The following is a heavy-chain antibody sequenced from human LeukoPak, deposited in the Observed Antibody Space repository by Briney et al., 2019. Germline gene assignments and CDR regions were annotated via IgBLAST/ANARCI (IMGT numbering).Heavy chain of an antibody. CDR1: GFTFSSYW. V-gene: IGHV3-7*03. D-gene: IGHD2-15*01. CDR2: IKQDGSEK. J-gene: IGHJ6*02. CDR3: ARDVEYCSGGSCYGMDV. Sequence: GGSLRLSCAASGFTFSSYWMSWVRQAPGKGLEWVANIKQDGSEKYYVDSVKGRFTISRDNAKNSLYLQMNSLRAEDTAVYYCARDVEYCSGGSCYGMDVWGRGTTVTVSS.